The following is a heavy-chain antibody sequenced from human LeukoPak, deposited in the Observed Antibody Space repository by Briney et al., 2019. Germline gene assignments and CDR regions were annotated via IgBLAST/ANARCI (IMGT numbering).Heavy chain of an antibody. CDR3: ARASYLNDAFDI. Sequence: GGSVRLSCVASGFTVSSNYMSWVHQAPGKGLEWVSVIYSGGSTYYADSVKGRFTISRDNSKNTLYLQMNSLRAEDTAVYYCARASYLNDAFDIWGQGTMVTVSS. J-gene: IGHJ3*02. CDR1: GFTVSSNY. CDR2: IYSGGST. V-gene: IGHV3-66*01.